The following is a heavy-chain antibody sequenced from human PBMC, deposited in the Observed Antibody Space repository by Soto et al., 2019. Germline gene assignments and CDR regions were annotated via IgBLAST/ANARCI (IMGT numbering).Heavy chain of an antibody. CDR3: ARDVRGDGYKA. D-gene: IGHD5-12*01. V-gene: IGHV1-69*08. CDR2: IFPILGIA. J-gene: IGHJ5*02. Sequence: QVQLVQSGAEVKKPGSSVKVSCKASGGTFSSYTISWVRQAPGQGLEWMGRIFPILGIANYAQKFQGRVTITADKSTSTAYMELSSLRSEDTAVYYCARDVRGDGYKAWGQGTLVTVSS. CDR1: GGTFSSYT.